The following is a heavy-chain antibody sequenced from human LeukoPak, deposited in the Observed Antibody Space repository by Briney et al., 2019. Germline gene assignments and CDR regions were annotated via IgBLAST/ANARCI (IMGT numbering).Heavy chain of an antibody. J-gene: IGHJ6*04. CDR2: IKSKTDGGTT. Sequence: SGGSLRLSCAASGFTFSNAWMSWVRQAPGRGLGWVGRIKSKTDGGTTDYAAPVKGRFTISSDDSKNTLYLQMNSLKTEDTAVYYCTAPVGRFGFYYYGMDVWGKGTTVTVSS. D-gene: IGHD3-10*01. CDR1: GFTFSNAW. CDR3: TAPVGRFGFYYYGMDV. V-gene: IGHV3-15*01.